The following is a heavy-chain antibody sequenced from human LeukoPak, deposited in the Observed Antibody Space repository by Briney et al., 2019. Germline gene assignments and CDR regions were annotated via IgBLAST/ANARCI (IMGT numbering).Heavy chain of an antibody. CDR1: GFTFSSYT. V-gene: IGHV3-21*01. CDR2: ISSSSTNI. CDR3: AKGINPLYYGSGSFPAW. J-gene: IGHJ4*02. D-gene: IGHD3-10*01. Sequence: GESLRLSCAASGFTFSSYTMNWVRQAPGKGLEWVSCISSSSTNIYYADSVKGRFTISRDNAKNSLYLQMNSLRAEDTAVYYCAKGINPLYYGSGSFPAWWGQGTLVTVSS.